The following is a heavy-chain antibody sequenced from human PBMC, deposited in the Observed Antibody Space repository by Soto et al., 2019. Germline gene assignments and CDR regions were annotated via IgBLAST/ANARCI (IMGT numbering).Heavy chain of an antibody. CDR3: ARGPPGIAVAGSYYYYGMDV. CDR1: GFTFSSYD. Sequence: SLRLSCAASGFTFSSYDMHWVRQATGKGLEWVSAIGTAGDTYYPGSVKGRFTISRENAKNSLYLQMNSLRAEDTAVYYCARGPPGIAVAGSYYYYGMDVWGQGTTVTVSS. J-gene: IGHJ6*02. CDR2: IGTAGDT. D-gene: IGHD6-19*01. V-gene: IGHV3-13*01.